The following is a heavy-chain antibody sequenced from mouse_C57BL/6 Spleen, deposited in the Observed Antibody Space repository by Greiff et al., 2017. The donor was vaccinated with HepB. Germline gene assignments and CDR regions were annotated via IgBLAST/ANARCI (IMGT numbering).Heavy chain of an antibody. V-gene: IGHV1-26*01. CDR2: INPNNGGT. D-gene: IGHD2-4*01. J-gene: IGHJ1*03. CDR3: ARSYYDYDLWYFDV. Sequence: VQLQQSGPELVKPGASVKISCKASGYTFTDYYMNWVKQSHGKSLEWIGDINPNNGGTSYNQKFKGKATLTVDKSSSTAYMELRSLTSEDSAVYYCARSYYDYDLWYFDVWGTGTTVTVSS. CDR1: GYTFTDYY.